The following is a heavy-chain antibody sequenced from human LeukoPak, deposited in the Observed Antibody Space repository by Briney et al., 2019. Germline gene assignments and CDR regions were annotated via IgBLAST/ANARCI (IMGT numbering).Heavy chain of an antibody. J-gene: IGHJ4*02. V-gene: IGHV3-33*01. CDR1: GFTFSSYG. CDR2: IWYDGTNK. CDR3: ARAAYDSSGYLTL. Sequence: GGSLRLSCAASGFTFSSYGMHWVRQAPGKGLEWVAVIWYDGTNKYYADSVKGRFTISRDNSKNTLYLQMNSLRSEDTALYYCARAAYDSSGYLTLRGQGTLVTVSS. D-gene: IGHD3-22*01.